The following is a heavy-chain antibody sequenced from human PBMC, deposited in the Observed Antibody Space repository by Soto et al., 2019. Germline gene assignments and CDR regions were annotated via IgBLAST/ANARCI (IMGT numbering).Heavy chain of an antibody. CDR2: IYYSGST. V-gene: IGHV4-39*01. D-gene: IGHD1-7*01. Sequence: SETLSLTCTVSGGSISSSSYYWGWIRQPPGKGLEWIGSIYYSGSTYYNPSLKSRVTISVDTSKNQFSLKLGSVTAADTAVYYCARQSKITGTTPFDYWGQGTLVTVSS. J-gene: IGHJ4*02. CDR3: ARQSKITGTTPFDY. CDR1: GGSISSSSYY.